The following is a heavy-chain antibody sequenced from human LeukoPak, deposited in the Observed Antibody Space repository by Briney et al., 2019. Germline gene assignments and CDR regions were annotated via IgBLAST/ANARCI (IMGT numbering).Heavy chain of an antibody. CDR1: GGSISSGDYY. CDR2: IYYSGST. D-gene: IGHD6-13*01. V-gene: IGHV4-30-4*08. Sequence: PSQTLSLTCTVSGGSISSGDYYWSWIRQPPGKGLEWIGYIYYSGSTYYNPSLKSRVTISVDTSKNQFSLKLSSVTAADTAVYYCATDHARSWEEGYNRFDPWGQGTLVTVSS. CDR3: ATDHARSWEEGYNRFDP. J-gene: IGHJ5*02.